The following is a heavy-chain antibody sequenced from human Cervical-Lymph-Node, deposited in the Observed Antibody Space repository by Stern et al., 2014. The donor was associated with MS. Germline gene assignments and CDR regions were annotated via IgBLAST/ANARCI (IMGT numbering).Heavy chain of an antibody. Sequence: EVQLVESGGGLVKPGGSLRLSCAASGFTFSTYSMTWVRQAPGQGLEWVSSITGSGSYIYYADLVKGRFTISRDNAENSLYLQMNSLRVEDTAVYYCARDATMGKYYGLDVWGQGTTVTVSS. CDR1: GFTFSTYS. CDR3: ARDATMGKYYGLDV. CDR2: ITGSGSYI. D-gene: IGHD7-27*01. V-gene: IGHV3-21*01. J-gene: IGHJ6*02.